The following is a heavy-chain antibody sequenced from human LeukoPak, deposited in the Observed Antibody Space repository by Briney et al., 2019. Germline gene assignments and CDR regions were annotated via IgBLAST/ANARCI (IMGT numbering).Heavy chain of an antibody. V-gene: IGHV6-1*01. CDR3: ARAYSFDC. D-gene: IGHD2-15*01. Sequence: SQTLSLTCAISGDSVSNNSIAWNWIRQSPSRGLEWLGRTYHRSKWYYEYALSVRSRITINPDTSKNQFSLHLSSVTPEDTAVYYCARAYSFDCWGQGTLVTVSS. CDR2: TYHRSKWYY. J-gene: IGHJ4*02. CDR1: GDSVSNNSIA.